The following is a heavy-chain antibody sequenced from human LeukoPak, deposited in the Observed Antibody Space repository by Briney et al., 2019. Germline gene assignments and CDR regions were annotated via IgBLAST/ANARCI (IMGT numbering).Heavy chain of an antibody. CDR1: GFTFSSYD. CDR3: AKIGLSSSWSLPNAEYFQH. Sequence: GGSLRLSCAASGFTFSSYDMHWVRQAPGKGLEWVAVISYDGSNKYYADSVKGRFTISRDNSKNTLYLQMNSLRAEDTAVYYCAKIGLSSSWSLPNAEYFQHWGQGTLVTVSS. J-gene: IGHJ1*01. D-gene: IGHD6-13*01. CDR2: ISYDGSNK. V-gene: IGHV3-30*18.